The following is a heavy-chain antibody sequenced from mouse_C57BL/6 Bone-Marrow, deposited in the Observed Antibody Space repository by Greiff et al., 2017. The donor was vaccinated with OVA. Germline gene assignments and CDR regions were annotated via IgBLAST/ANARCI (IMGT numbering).Heavy chain of an antibody. Sequence: EVKLMEPGGGLVKPGGSLKFSCAASGFTFSSYAMSWVRQTPEKRLEWVAIISDGSSYTYYPDNVKSRFTISRDNAKNNLYLQVSHLKSEDTAMYYCARDEVYCDYWGQGTTLTVSS. CDR2: ISDGSSYT. V-gene: IGHV5-4*01. CDR1: GFTFSSYA. CDR3: ARDEVYCDY. J-gene: IGHJ2*01.